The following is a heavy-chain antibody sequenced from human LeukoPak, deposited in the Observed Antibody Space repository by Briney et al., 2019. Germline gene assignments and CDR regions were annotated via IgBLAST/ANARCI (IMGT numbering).Heavy chain of an antibody. V-gene: IGHV4-59*01. CDR3: ASRVKYSSGWYIDY. Sequence: SETLSLTCTVSGGSISSYYWSWIRQPPGKGLEWIGYIYYSGSTNYNPSLKSRVTISVDTSKNQFSLKLSSVTVADTAVYYCASRVKYSSGWYIDYWGQGTLVTVSS. J-gene: IGHJ4*02. D-gene: IGHD6-19*01. CDR1: GGSISSYY. CDR2: IYYSGST.